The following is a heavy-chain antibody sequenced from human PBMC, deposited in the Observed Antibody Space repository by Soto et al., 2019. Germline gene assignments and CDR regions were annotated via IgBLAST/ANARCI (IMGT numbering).Heavy chain of an antibody. CDR2: ISSSSSYI. CDR3: ARDRWDIVVVPAAMTLGAFDI. D-gene: IGHD2-2*01. Sequence: GGSLRLSCAASGFTFSSYSMNWVRQAPGKGLEWVSSISSSSSYIYYADSVKGRFTISRDNAKNSLYLQMNSLRAEDTAVYYCARDRWDIVVVPAAMTLGAFDIWGQGTMVTVSS. J-gene: IGHJ3*02. CDR1: GFTFSSYS. V-gene: IGHV3-21*01.